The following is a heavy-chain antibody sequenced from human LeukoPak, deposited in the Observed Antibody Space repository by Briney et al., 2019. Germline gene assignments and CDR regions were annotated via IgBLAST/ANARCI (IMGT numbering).Heavy chain of an antibody. V-gene: IGHV3-23*01. CDR1: GFTFSSYA. J-gene: IGHJ3*02. D-gene: IGHD2-2*01. CDR2: ISGSSGST. Sequence: PGGSLRLSCAASGFTFSSYAMNWVRQAPGKGLEWVAAISGSSGSTYYADSVKGRFTISRDNSKNTLYLQMNSLRAEDTAVYYCAKDLVVVPAAGDAFDIWGQGTKVTVSS. CDR3: AKDLVVVPAAGDAFDI.